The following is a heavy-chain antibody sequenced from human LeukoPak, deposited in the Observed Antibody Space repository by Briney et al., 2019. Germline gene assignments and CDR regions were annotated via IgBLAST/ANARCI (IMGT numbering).Heavy chain of an antibody. CDR1: GGSMTSYY. Sequence: SETLPLTCTVSGGSMTSYYWSWIRQPPGKELEWIGHIYSSGTTKYNPSLKSRVTISVDRSKKQVSLKVASVTAADTAVYYCARNWFGGYAWFDPWGQGTLVTVSS. CDR2: IYSSGTT. D-gene: IGHD3-3*01. V-gene: IGHV4-59*01. CDR3: ARNWFGGYAWFDP. J-gene: IGHJ5*02.